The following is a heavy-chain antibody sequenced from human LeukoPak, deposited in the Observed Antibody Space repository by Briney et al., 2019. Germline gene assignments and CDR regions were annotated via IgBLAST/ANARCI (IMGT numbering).Heavy chain of an antibody. CDR3: ARESPGFSSGWSYFDY. V-gene: IGHV4-59*01. CDR2: IYYSGST. J-gene: IGHJ4*02. D-gene: IGHD6-19*01. CDR1: GGSINSYS. Sequence: SETLSLTCTVSGGSINSYSWNWVRQPPGKGLEWIGYIYYSGSTNHNPSLKSRVTISVDTSKNQFSLKLSSVTAADTAVYYCARESPGFSSGWSYFDYRGQGTLVTVSS.